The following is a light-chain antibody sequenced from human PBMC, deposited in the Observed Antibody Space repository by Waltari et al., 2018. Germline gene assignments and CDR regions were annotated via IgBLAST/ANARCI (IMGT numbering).Light chain of an antibody. CDR1: SSDVGGYNY. J-gene: IGLJ2*01. CDR3: SSYTSSSTLV. CDR2: DVS. Sequence: QSALTQPASVSGSTGQSITISCTGTSSDVGGYNYVSWYQQHPGKAPKLMIYDVSNRPSGVSKRFSGYKSGNTASLTSSGLQAEDEADYYCSSYTSSSTLVFGGGTKLTVL. V-gene: IGLV2-14*01.